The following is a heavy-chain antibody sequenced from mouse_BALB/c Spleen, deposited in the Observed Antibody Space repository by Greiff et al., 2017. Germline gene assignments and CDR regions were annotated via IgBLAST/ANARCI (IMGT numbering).Heavy chain of an antibody. D-gene: IGHD2-3*01. CDR2: INPNNGGT. Sequence: EVQLQQSGPELVKPGASVKIPCKASGYTFTDYNMDWVKQSHGKSLEWIGDINPNNGGTIYNQKFKGKATLTVDKSSSTAYMELRSLTSEDTAVYYCARAPRDGYYDAMDYWGQGTSVTVSS. J-gene: IGHJ4*01. CDR3: ARAPRDGYYDAMDY. V-gene: IGHV1-18*01. CDR1: GYTFTDYN.